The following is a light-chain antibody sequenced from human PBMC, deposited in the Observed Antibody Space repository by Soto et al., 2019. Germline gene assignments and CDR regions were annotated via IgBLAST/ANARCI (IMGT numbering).Light chain of an antibody. CDR2: DAS. J-gene: IGKJ3*01. Sequence: EIVLTQSPATLSLSPGERATLSCRASQSVSSYLAWYQQKPGQAPRLLIYDASNRATGIPARFSGSGSGTDFTLTISSLEPEDFSVYYCQQRSHWPKALTFGPGTKVDI. V-gene: IGKV3-11*01. CDR1: QSVSSY. CDR3: QQRSHWPKALT.